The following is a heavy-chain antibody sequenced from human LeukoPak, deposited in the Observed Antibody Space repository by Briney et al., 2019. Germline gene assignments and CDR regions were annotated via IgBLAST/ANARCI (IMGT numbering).Heavy chain of an antibody. D-gene: IGHD4-17*01. V-gene: IGHV3-33*01. J-gene: IGHJ6*02. Sequence: GRSLRLSCAASGFTFSSYGMHWVRQAPDKGLEWVAVIWYDGSNKYYADSVKGRFTISRGNSKNTLYLQMNSLRAEDTAVYYCARDYGDYVVGPLYGMDVWGQGTTVTVSS. CDR3: ARDYGDYVVGPLYGMDV. CDR1: GFTFSSYG. CDR2: IWYDGSNK.